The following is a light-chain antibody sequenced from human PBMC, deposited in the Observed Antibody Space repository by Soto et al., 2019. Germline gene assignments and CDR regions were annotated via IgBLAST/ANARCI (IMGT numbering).Light chain of an antibody. Sequence: EIVLTQSPGTLSLSPGERATLSCRASQSLNNNYLAWYQQKPGQAPRLLISDASTRLTDIPDRFSGSGSGTDFTLTISRLEPEDFAVYYCQQYGTSLPITFGQGTRLEIK. CDR2: DAS. CDR1: QSLNNNY. J-gene: IGKJ5*01. CDR3: QQYGTSLPIT. V-gene: IGKV3-20*01.